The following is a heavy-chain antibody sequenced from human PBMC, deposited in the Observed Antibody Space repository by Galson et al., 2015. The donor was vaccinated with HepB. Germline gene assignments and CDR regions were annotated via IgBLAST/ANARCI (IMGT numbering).Heavy chain of an antibody. Sequence: SLRLSCAASGFNFGTYWMTWVRQAPGKGLERVANIKQDSSERLYVDSVRGRFTISRDNAKNSVYLQMNSLRDEDTAVYYCARDGRGSIPFDYWGQGVLVIVSS. J-gene: IGHJ4*02. CDR2: IKQDSSER. CDR1: GFNFGTYW. V-gene: IGHV3-7*01. D-gene: IGHD3-10*01. CDR3: ARDGRGSIPFDY.